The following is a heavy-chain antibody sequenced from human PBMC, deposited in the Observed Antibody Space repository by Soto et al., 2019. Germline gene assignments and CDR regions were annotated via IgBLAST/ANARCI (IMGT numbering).Heavy chain of an antibody. V-gene: IGHV3-23*01. Sequence: EVQLLESGGGLVQPGGSLRLSCAASGFSFSTYAMSWVRQAPGKGLEWVSGISAGGGNTFYADSVRGRLTISRDNSKNTLYLQINSLRAEDTALYYCVKHSEYQLLSWFDPWGQGTLVTVSS. CDR1: GFSFSTYA. J-gene: IGHJ5*02. D-gene: IGHD2-2*01. CDR2: ISAGGGNT. CDR3: VKHSEYQLLSWFDP.